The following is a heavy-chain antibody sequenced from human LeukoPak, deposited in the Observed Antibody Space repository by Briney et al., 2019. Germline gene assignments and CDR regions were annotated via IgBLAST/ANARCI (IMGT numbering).Heavy chain of an antibody. J-gene: IGHJ6*02. Sequence: GRSLRLSCAASGFTFSGSGMHWVRQASGKGLEWIGRIRTKVNSYATAYAASVKGRFTISRDDSKNTAYLQMDSLKTEDTAVYYCSRGISGYGMDVWGQGTTVTVSS. D-gene: IGHD6-13*01. CDR2: IRTKVNSYAT. CDR3: SRGISGYGMDV. V-gene: IGHV3-73*01. CDR1: GFTFSGSG.